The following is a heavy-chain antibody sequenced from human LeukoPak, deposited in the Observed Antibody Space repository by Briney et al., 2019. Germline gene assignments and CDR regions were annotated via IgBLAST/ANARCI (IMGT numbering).Heavy chain of an antibody. D-gene: IGHD5-12*01. CDR1: GYTFTSYG. CDR3: ARGHGVGYSGYDFARPFDY. CDR2: ISAYNGNA. V-gene: IGHV1-18*01. J-gene: IGHJ4*02. Sequence: ASVKVSCKASGYTFTSYGISWVRQAPGQGLEWMGWISAYNGNANYAQKLQGRVTMTTDTSTSTAYMELRSLRSDDTAVYYCARGHGVGYSGYDFARPFDYWGQGTVVTVSS.